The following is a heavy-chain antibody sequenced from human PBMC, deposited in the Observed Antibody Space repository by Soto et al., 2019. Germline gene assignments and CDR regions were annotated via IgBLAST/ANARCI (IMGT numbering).Heavy chain of an antibody. Sequence: PSDTLSLTCAVYGGSFSVYYWSWIRQPPGKGLEWIGEINHSGSTNYNPSLKSRVTISVDTSKNQFSLKLSSVTAADTAVYYCARMRWRTRADAFDIWGQGTMVTVSS. CDR3: ARMRWRTRADAFDI. CDR1: GGSFSVYY. CDR2: INHSGST. J-gene: IGHJ3*02. V-gene: IGHV4-34*01.